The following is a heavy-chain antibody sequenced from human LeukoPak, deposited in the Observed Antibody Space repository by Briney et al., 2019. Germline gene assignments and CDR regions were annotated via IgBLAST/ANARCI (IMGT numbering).Heavy chain of an antibody. CDR2: ISGSGGST. V-gene: IGHV3-23*01. CDR3: AKDPNSPLYFDY. D-gene: IGHD4-11*01. J-gene: IGHJ4*02. CDR1: GFTFSSYA. Sequence: PGGSLRLSCAASGFTFSSYAMSRVRQAPGKGLEWVSAISGSGGSTYYADSVKGRSTISRDNSKNTLYLQMNSLRAEDTAVYYCAKDPNSPLYFDYWGQGTLVTVSS.